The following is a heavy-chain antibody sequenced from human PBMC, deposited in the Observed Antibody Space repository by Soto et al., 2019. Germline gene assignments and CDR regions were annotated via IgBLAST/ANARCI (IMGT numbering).Heavy chain of an antibody. CDR3: ATDGLRFGELLSGGFDY. CDR1: GFTFSSYA. CDR2: ITGSGGRT. D-gene: IGHD3-10*01. Sequence: GSLRLSCAASGFTFSSYAMSWVRQAPGKGLEWVSAITGSGGRTYYADSVKGRFTISRDNSKNTLYLQMNSLRADDTAVYYCATDGLRFGELLSGGFDYWGQGTLVTVSS. J-gene: IGHJ4*02. V-gene: IGHV3-23*01.